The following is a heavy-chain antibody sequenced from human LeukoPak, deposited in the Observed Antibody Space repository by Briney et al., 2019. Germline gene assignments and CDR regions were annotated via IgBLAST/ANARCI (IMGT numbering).Heavy chain of an antibody. CDR3: ATAYYGPFDY. CDR2: FDPEHGET. J-gene: IGHJ4*02. CDR1: GYTLTELS. Sequence: ASVKVSCKVSGYTLTELSMHWVRQAPGKGLEWMGGFDPEHGETVYAQKFQGRVTMTEDTSTDTAYMELSSLRSEDTAVYYCATAYYGPFDYWGQGTLVTVSS. D-gene: IGHD1-26*01. V-gene: IGHV1-24*01.